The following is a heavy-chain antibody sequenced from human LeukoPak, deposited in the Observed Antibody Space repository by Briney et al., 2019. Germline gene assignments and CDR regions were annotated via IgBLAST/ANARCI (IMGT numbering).Heavy chain of an antibody. J-gene: IGHJ4*02. CDR3: AKGSGGYNSDY. D-gene: IGHD5-12*01. V-gene: IGHV3-30*02. CDR2: TRNDGSNE. CDR1: GFTFSHYG. Sequence: GGSLRLSCAASGFTFSHYGMHWVRQAPGKGLEWVAFTRNDGSNEYYADSVKGRFTISRDNSKNTLYLQMNSLRAEDTAVYYCAKGSGGYNSDYWGQGTLVTVSS.